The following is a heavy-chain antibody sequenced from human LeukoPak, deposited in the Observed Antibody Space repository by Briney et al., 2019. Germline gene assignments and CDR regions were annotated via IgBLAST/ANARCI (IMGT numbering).Heavy chain of an antibody. J-gene: IGHJ6*03. Sequence: GGSLGLSCAASGFTFRNHWMHWVRQTPGKGLVWVSRISSDGSSTTYADSVKGRFTISRDNAKNTLYLQMNNLRAEDTAMYYCARDQSCGWYWYCYVDVWGKGTTVTVSS. CDR1: GFTFRNHW. CDR2: ISSDGSST. D-gene: IGHD6-19*01. CDR3: ARDQSCGWYWYCYVDV. V-gene: IGHV3-74*03.